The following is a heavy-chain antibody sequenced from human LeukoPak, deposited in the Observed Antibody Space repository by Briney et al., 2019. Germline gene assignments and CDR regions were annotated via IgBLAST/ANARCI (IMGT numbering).Heavy chain of an antibody. D-gene: IGHD3-10*01. V-gene: IGHV3-21*01. CDR1: GFTFSSYS. Sequence: GGSLRLSCAASGFTFSSYSMNWVRQAPGKGLEWVSSITSSSTYIYYADSVKGRFTISRDNAKNSLYLQMNSLRAEDTAVYYCARAGFVGGFDYWGQGTLVTVSS. J-gene: IGHJ4*02. CDR3: ARAGFVGGFDY. CDR2: ITSSSTYI.